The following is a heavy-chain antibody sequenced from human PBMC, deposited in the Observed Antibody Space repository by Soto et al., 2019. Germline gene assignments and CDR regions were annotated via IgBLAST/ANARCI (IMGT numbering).Heavy chain of an antibody. J-gene: IGHJ4*02. Sequence: PGESLKISCKGSGYSFTSYWIGWVRQMPGKGLEWMGRIDPSDSYTNYSPSFQGHVTISADKSISTAYLQWSSLKASDTAMYYCARAPPTMYYFDSWGQGTLVTVSS. D-gene: IGHD5-12*01. CDR3: ARAPPTMYYFDS. CDR1: GYSFTSYW. CDR2: IDPSDSYT. V-gene: IGHV5-10-1*01.